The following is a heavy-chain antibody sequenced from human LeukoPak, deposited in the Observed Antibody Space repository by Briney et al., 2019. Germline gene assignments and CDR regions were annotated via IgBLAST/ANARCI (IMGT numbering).Heavy chain of an antibody. CDR1: GFTFSSYA. CDR2: ISGGDRST. Sequence: GGSLRLSCAASGFTFSSYAMSWVRQAPGRGLEWVSAISGGDRSTHYADSVKGRFTISRGNSKNTLYLQMNSLRAEDTAVYYCAKGSSGSYDYWGQGTLVTVSS. CDR3: AKGSSGSYDY. D-gene: IGHD1-26*01. J-gene: IGHJ4*02. V-gene: IGHV3-23*01.